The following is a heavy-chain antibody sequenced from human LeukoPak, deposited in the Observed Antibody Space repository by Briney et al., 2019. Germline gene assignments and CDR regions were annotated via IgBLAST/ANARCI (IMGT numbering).Heavy chain of an antibody. CDR1: GYTFTSYG. CDR2: ISAYNGNT. J-gene: IGHJ5*02. Sequence: GASVKVSCKASGYTFTSYGISWVRQAPGQGLEWMGWISAYNGNTNYAQKLQGRVTMTTDTSTSTAYMELRSLRSDDTAVYYCARDMGYDIAAPEGPTWFDPWGQGTLVTVSS. CDR3: ARDMGYDIAAPEGPTWFDP. D-gene: IGHD6-6*01. V-gene: IGHV1-18*01.